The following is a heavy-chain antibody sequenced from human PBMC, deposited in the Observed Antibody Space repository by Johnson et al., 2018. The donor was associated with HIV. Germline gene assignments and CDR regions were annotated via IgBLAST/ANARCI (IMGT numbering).Heavy chain of an antibody. J-gene: IGHJ3*02. Sequence: VQLVESGGGLVQPGGSLRLSCTPSGFTFSNYAIYWVRQAPGKGLEYVSSISSNGGRTYYANSVKGRFTVSRDNSNNTLYLQMGSLRAEDMAVYYCARAIGNWDAFDIWGQGTMVTVSS. V-gene: IGHV3-64*01. D-gene: IGHD7-27*01. CDR2: ISSNGGRT. CDR1: GFTFSNYA. CDR3: ARAIGNWDAFDI.